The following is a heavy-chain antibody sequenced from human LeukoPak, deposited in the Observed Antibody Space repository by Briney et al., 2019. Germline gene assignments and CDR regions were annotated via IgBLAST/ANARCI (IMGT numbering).Heavy chain of an antibody. CDR1: GDSMSNYF. D-gene: IGHD3-3*01. Sequence: SETLSLTCTVSGDSMSNYFWSWIRQPPGKGLEWIGRAYTSGSTNYNPSLKSRVSISVDTSKNQFSLKLSSVTAADTAVYYCARASPIFGMVSGAFDIWGQGTMVTVSS. V-gene: IGHV4-4*08. J-gene: IGHJ3*02. CDR2: AYTSGST. CDR3: ARASPIFGMVSGAFDI.